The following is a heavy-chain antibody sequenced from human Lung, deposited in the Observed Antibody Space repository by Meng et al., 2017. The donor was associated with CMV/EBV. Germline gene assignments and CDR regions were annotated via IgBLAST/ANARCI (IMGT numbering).Heavy chain of an antibody. V-gene: IGHV1-2*02. D-gene: IGHD3-22*01. CDR1: YTFGDYF. Sequence: YTFGDYFIHWVRQAPGQGLEWMGWINPRSGDSKYAQKFQGRVTMTRDTAISATYMEVRRLTYDDTAVYYCARNNYYYDSSGPFGLWGQGALVTVSS. J-gene: IGHJ5*02. CDR3: ARNNYYYDSSGPFGL. CDR2: INPRSGDS.